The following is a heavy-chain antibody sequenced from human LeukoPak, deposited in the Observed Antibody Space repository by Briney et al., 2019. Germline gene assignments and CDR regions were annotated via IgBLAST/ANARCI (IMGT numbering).Heavy chain of an antibody. CDR1: GGSISSYY. CDR2: IYYSGST. D-gene: IGHD1-26*01. V-gene: IGHV4-59*08. CDR3: AGHSGSYLFDY. J-gene: IGHJ4*02. Sequence: SETLSLTCTVSGGSISSYYWSWIRQPPGKGLEWIGYIYYSGSTNCNPSLKSRVTISVDTSKNQFSLKLSSVTAADTAVYYCAGHSGSYLFDYWGQGTLVTVSS.